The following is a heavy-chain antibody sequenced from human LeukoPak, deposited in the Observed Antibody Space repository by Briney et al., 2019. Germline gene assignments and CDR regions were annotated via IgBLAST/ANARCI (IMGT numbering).Heavy chain of an antibody. CDR1: GFIFSNYR. CDR2: MKQDGSAK. J-gene: IGHJ4*02. D-gene: IGHD3-10*01. V-gene: IGHV3-7*01. Sequence: GGSLRLSCAASGFIFSNYRMAWVRQAPGKGLEWVANMKQDGSAKHYADSVKGRFTISRDNAKNSLYLQMNSLRAKDTAVYYCARDVDGSLDYWGQGSLLTVSS. CDR3: ARDVDGSLDY.